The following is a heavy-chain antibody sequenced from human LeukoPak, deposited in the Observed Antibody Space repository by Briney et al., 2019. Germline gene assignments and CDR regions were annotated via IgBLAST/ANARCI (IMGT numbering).Heavy chain of an antibody. V-gene: IGHV3-21*01. CDR1: GGSISSSS. CDR3: ARNSDWGCSGGTCYNYEGY. D-gene: IGHD2-15*01. J-gene: IGHJ4*02. CDR2: ISSSSSYI. Sequence: ETLSLTCTASGGSISSSSYYWGWIRQPPGKGLEWVSFISSSSSYIYYADSVKGRFTISRDNAKNSLYLQMNSLRAEDTAVYYCARNSDWGCSGGTCYNYEGYWGQGTLVTVSS.